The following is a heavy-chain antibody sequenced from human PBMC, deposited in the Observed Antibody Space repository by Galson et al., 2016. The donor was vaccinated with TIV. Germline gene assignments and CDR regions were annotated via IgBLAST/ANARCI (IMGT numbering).Heavy chain of an antibody. J-gene: IGHJ4*01. CDR2: INSDGSSI. D-gene: IGHD3-22*01. V-gene: IGHV3-74*01. Sequence: SLRLSCAASGFTFTNYWMEWVRQVPGKGLVWVSRINSDGSSIRYADSVEGRFTISRDNAENTLYLQMNSLRAEDTAVYYCTRVPFDYYDTSGYSYYFDYWGQGTLVSVSS. CDR1: GFTFTNYW. CDR3: TRVPFDYYDTSGYSYYFDY.